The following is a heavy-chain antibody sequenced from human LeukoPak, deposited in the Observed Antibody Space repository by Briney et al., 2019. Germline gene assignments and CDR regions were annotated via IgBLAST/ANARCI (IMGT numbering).Heavy chain of an antibody. D-gene: IGHD2-2*01. V-gene: IGHV3-15*01. Sequence: GGSLRLSCAASGFTFSTYNMKWVRQAPGEGREWVGRIKSKTDGGTTDYAAPVKGRFSISRDDSKNTLYLQMNSLKTEDTAVYYCTTDASQLLYYYYYYYMDVWGKGTTVTVSS. CDR1: GFTFSTYN. J-gene: IGHJ6*03. CDR2: IKSKTDGGTT. CDR3: TTDASQLLYYYYYYYMDV.